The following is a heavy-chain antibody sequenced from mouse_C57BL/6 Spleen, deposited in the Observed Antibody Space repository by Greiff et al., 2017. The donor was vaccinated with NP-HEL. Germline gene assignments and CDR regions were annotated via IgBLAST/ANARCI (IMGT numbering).Heavy chain of an antibody. CDR3: ARDRGSSFGDY. CDR2: IYPGSGST. CDR1: GYTFTSYW. D-gene: IGHD1-1*01. Sequence: QVQLQQPGAELVKPGASVKMSCKASGYTFTSYWITWVKQRPGQGLEWIGDIYPGSGSTNYNEKFKSKATLTVDTSSSTAYMQLSSLTSEDSAGYYCARDRGSSFGDYWGQGTTLTVAS. J-gene: IGHJ2*01. V-gene: IGHV1-55*01.